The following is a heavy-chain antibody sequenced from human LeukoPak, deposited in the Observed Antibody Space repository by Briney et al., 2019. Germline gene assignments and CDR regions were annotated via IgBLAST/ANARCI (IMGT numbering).Heavy chain of an antibody. D-gene: IGHD6-13*01. Sequence: ASVKVSCKASGYTFTSYAMDWVRQAPGQRLEWMGWMNAGNGNTKYSQKFQGRVTITRDTSASTAYMELSSLRSEDTAVYYCARGPEIIAAAATYYFDYWGQGTLVTVSS. CDR3: ARGPEIIAAAATYYFDY. V-gene: IGHV1-3*01. CDR1: GYTFTSYA. CDR2: MNAGNGNT. J-gene: IGHJ4*02.